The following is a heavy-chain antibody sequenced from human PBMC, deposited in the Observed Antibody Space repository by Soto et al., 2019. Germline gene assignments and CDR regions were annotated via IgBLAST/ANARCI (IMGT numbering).Heavy chain of an antibody. Sequence: PGGSLRLSCAASGFTFSNAWMNWVRQAPGKGLEWVGRIKSKTDGGTTDYAAPVKGRFTISRDDSKNTLYLQMNSLKTEDTAVYYCTTEHGWLGELSLLHCWGQGTLVTVSS. CDR3: TTEHGWLGELSLLHC. CDR2: IKSKTDGGTT. CDR1: GFTFSNAW. D-gene: IGHD3-16*02. J-gene: IGHJ4*02. V-gene: IGHV3-15*07.